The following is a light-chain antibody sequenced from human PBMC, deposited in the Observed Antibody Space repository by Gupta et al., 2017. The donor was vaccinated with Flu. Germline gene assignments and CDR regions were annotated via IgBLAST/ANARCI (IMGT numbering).Light chain of an antibody. CDR1: ASPKQY. CDR2: NDS. CDR3: HAEANSGIVV. J-gene: IGLJ2*01. V-gene: IGLV3-25*02. Sequence: SYELTQPPSVSVPPGQTARMNCSGDASPKQYAYWYQQKPGQAPVLFVYNDSGRSAGIPESFAGSSSGTTVTLTISGVEEDEGADYYAHAEANSGIVVFGGGTKLTVL.